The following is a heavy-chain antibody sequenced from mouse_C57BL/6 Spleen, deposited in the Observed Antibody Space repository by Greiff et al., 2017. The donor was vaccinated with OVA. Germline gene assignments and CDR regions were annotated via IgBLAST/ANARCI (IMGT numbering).Heavy chain of an antibody. Sequence: EVKLVESGTVLARPGASVKMSCKTSGYTFTSYWMHWVKQRPGQGLEWIGAIYPGNSDTSYNQKFKGKAKLTAVTSASTAYMELSSLTNEDSAVYYCSSFYYGSSLAWFAYWGQGTLVTVSA. CDR3: SSFYYGSSLAWFAY. CDR2: IYPGNSDT. J-gene: IGHJ3*01. D-gene: IGHD1-1*01. V-gene: IGHV1-5*01. CDR1: GYTFTSYW.